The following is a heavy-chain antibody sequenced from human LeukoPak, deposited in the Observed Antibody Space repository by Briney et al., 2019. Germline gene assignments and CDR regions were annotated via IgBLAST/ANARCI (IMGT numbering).Heavy chain of an antibody. CDR3: ARRWYFGSEKYYAFDY. V-gene: IGHV5-51*01. CDR1: GYTFTNYW. D-gene: IGHD3-10*01. CDR2: IYPGDTDT. Sequence: GESLKISCQASGYTFTNYWIGWVRPIPGKGLEWMGIIYPGDTDTRYSPSFQGQVTISADKSISSAYLQWNSLKASDTAMYYCARRWYFGSEKYYAFDYWGQGTLVTVSS. J-gene: IGHJ4*02.